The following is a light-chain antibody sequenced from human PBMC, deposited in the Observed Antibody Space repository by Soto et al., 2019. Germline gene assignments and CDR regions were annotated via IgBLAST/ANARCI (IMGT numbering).Light chain of an antibody. CDR1: SSDIGGYSL. V-gene: IGLV2-11*01. J-gene: IGLJ2*01. CDR3: SSYAGTYTPVV. CDR2: DVT. Sequence: QSALTQPRSVSGSPGQSVTISCTGTSSDIGGYSLVSWYQQYPGKGPKLMIYDVTKRPSGVPDRFSGSKSGNTASLTISGLQAEDEADYYCSSYAGTYTPVVFGGGTKVTVL.